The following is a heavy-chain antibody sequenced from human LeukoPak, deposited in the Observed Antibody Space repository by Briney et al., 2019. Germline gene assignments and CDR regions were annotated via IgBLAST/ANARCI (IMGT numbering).Heavy chain of an antibody. Sequence: SVKVSCKASGGTFSSYALNWVRQAPGQGLEWMAGIIPIVRTTNYAQKFQGRVTITADESTSTAYMELSSLRSEDTAVYYCARGLRFLEWLSGPNKSWFDPWGQGTLVTVSS. CDR3: ARGLRFLEWLSGPNKSWFDP. J-gene: IGHJ5*02. CDR2: IIPIVRTT. D-gene: IGHD3-3*01. CDR1: GGTFSSYA. V-gene: IGHV1-69*01.